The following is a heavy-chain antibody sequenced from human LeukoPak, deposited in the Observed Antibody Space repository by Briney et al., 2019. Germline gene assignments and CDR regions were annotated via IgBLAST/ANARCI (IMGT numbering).Heavy chain of an antibody. J-gene: IGHJ4*02. CDR2: INHSGST. Sequence: SETLSLTCAVYGGSFSGYYWSWIRQPPGKGLEWMGEINHSGSTNYNPPLKRQVTISVDTSKNQFSLKLSSVTAADTAVYYCARDLYYYDSSGYYHYFDYWGQGTLVTVSS. V-gene: IGHV4-34*01. D-gene: IGHD3-22*01. CDR1: GGSFSGYY. CDR3: ARDLYYYDSSGYYHYFDY.